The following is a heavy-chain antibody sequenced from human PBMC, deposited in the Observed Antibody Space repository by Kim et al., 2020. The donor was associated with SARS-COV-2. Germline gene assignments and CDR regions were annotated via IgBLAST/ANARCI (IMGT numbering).Heavy chain of an antibody. CDR3: ARDYGVGGCYMDA. CDR2: ISPTSGTI. D-gene: IGHD1-26*01. V-gene: IGHV3-21*01. Sequence: GGSLRLSCAASGFTFNGYSMNWVRQAPGKGLEWVSFISPTSGTIYYADPVRGRFTVSRDNAKNSLFLQMNSLRAEDTAVYYCARDYGVGGCYMDAWG. CDR1: GFTFNGYS. J-gene: IGHJ6*04.